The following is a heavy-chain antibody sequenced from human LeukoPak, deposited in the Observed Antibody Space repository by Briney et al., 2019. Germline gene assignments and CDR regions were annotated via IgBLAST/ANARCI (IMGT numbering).Heavy chain of an antibody. J-gene: IGHJ4*02. CDR3: ASPSPYSGSYTV. CDR1: GYTFTSYG. CDR2: NSGYNGNT. D-gene: IGHD1-26*01. V-gene: IGHV1-18*01. Sequence: ASVKVSCKASGYTFTSYGINWGRQAPDQGLEWLEWNSGYNGNTNYAQRLQGRVTMTTDTSTSTAYMELRSLESDDTAMYYCASPSPYSGSYTVWGQGTPVTVSS.